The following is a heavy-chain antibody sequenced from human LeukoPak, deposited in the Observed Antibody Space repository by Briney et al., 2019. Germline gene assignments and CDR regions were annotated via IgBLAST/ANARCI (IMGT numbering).Heavy chain of an antibody. D-gene: IGHD3-9*01. CDR2: ISSGGTTI. Sequence: GGSLRLSCAASGFTFSGYGMNWVRQAPGKGPEWVAHISSGGTTIHYADSVKGRFTISRDNANNMLYLQLNGLRVEDTAVYYCAKGRRYNILTGYYVSEVDPWGQGILVTVSS. CDR1: GFTFSGYG. CDR3: AKGRRYNILTGYYVSEVDP. V-gene: IGHV3-48*01. J-gene: IGHJ5*02.